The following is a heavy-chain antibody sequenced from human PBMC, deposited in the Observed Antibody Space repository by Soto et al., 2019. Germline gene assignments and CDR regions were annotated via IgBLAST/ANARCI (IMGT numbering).Heavy chain of an antibody. D-gene: IGHD6-13*01. CDR3: ARGSSWYGSFDY. CDR2: IYYSGST. J-gene: IGHJ4*02. Sequence: SETLSLTCTVSGGSISSYYGSWIRQPPGKGLEWIGYIYYSGSTNYNPSLKSRVTISVDTSKNQFSLKLSSVTAADTAVYYCARGSSWYGSFDYWGQGTLVTVSS. V-gene: IGHV4-59*08. CDR1: GGSISSYY.